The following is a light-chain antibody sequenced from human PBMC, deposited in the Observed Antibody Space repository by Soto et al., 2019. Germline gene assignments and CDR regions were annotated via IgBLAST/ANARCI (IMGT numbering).Light chain of an antibody. V-gene: IGLV2-18*02. J-gene: IGLJ2*01. CDR3: SSYTSFDTVI. CDR1: SSDIGSYTR. Sequence: QSVLTQPPSVSGSPGLSVTISCTGSSSDIGSYTRVSWYQQPPASAPKLLIYEVTRRASGAPDRFSGFASGNTASLTISGVQAEDEADYYCSSYTSFDTVIFGGRTQLTVL. CDR2: EVT.